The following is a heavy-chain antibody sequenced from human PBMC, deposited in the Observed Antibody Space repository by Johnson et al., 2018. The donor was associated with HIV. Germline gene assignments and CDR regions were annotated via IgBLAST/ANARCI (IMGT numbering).Heavy chain of an antibody. J-gene: IGHJ3*02. CDR1: GFTFSSYA. Sequence: VQLVESGGGVVQPGRSLRLSCAASGFTFSSYAMHWVRQAPGKGLEWVAVISYDGSNKYDADSVKGRFTISRDNSKNTLYLQMNSLRVEDTAVYYCARDVAKLEEDDAFDIWGQGTMVTVSS. CDR3: ARDVAKLEEDDAFDI. CDR2: ISYDGSNK. V-gene: IGHV3-30*04. D-gene: IGHD1-1*01.